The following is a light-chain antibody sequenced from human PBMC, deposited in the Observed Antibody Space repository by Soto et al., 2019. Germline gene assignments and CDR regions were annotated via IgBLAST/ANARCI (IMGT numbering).Light chain of an antibody. J-gene: IGKJ1*01. CDR2: DAS. Sequence: DIQMTQSPSTLSASVGDRVTITCRASQSISSWLAWYQQKPGKAPKLLIYDASSLESGVPSRFSGSGSGTESTLTISRLQPDDFATYYCQQYNSYSTFGQGTKVEIK. CDR1: QSISSW. CDR3: QQYNSYST. V-gene: IGKV1-5*01.